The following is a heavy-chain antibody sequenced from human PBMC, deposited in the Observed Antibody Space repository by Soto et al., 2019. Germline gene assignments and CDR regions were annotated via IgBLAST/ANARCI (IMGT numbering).Heavy chain of an antibody. J-gene: IGHJ4*02. CDR3: ARGGPEYGSPPGCLDY. D-gene: IGHD6-6*01. V-gene: IGHV1-69*02. CDR2: IIPILGIA. CDR1: GGTFSSYT. Sequence: QVKLVQCWAEVKKPGSSVRVSCKACGGTFSSYTISWVRQAHGQGLEWMGRIIPILGIANYAQKFQGRVTITADKSTSTAYMELSSLRSEDTAVYYCARGGPEYGSPPGCLDYWGQGTLVTVSS.